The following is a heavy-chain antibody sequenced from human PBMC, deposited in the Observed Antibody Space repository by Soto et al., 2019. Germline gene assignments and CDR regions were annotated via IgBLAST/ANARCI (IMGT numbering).Heavy chain of an antibody. Sequence: ASVKVSCKASGGTFSSYAISWVRQAPGQGLEWMGGIIPIFGTANYAQKFQGRVTITADESTSTAYMELSSLRSEDTAVYYCARAWAPGPAAQEAYYYSGMDVWGQGTTVTVSS. CDR1: GGTFSSYA. CDR3: ARAWAPGPAAQEAYYYSGMDV. V-gene: IGHV1-69*13. J-gene: IGHJ6*02. D-gene: IGHD2-2*01. CDR2: IIPIFGTA.